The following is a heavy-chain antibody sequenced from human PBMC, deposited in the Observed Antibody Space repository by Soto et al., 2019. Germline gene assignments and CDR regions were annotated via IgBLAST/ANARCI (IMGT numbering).Heavy chain of an antibody. Sequence: GGSLRLSCAASGFTFSSYGMHWVRQAPGKGLEWVAVISYDGSNKYYADSVKGRFTISRDNSKNTLYLQMNSLRAEDTAVYYCARVRTPVVPAADYDYWGQGTLVTVSS. J-gene: IGHJ4*02. CDR3: ARVRTPVVPAADYDY. D-gene: IGHD2-15*01. CDR2: ISYDGSNK. CDR1: GFTFSSYG. V-gene: IGHV3-30*03.